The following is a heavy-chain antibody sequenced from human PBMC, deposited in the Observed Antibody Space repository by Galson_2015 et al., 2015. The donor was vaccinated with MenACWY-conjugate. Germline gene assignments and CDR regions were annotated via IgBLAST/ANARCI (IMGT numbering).Heavy chain of an antibody. J-gene: IGHJ4*02. CDR2: ISSGGSSI. CDR3: ARDFRYSSDY. D-gene: IGHD6-13*01. CDR1: GFTFSDYD. Sequence: SLRLSCAASGFTFSDYDMSWIRQAPGKGLEWVSYISSGGSSINHADSVKGRFTISRDNAKNSLYLQMNSLRDGDTAVYFCARDFRYSSDYWGQGTLVTVSS. V-gene: IGHV3-11*04.